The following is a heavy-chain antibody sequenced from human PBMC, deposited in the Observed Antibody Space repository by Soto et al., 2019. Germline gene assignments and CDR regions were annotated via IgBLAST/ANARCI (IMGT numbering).Heavy chain of an antibody. D-gene: IGHD3-22*01. Sequence: GGSLRLSCAAPGFTFSSYGMHWVRQAPGKGPEWVAVISYDGNERNYVDSVKGRFSISRDNSKNTLYLQINSLKTEDTATYYCAKGNRIGMVFSAFFDCWGPGTLVTV. V-gene: IGHV3-30*18. CDR2: ISYDGNER. CDR1: GFTFSSYG. J-gene: IGHJ4*02. CDR3: AKGNRIGMVFSAFFDC.